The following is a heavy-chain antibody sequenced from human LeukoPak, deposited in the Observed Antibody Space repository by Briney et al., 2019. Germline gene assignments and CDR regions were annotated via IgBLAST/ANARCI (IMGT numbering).Heavy chain of an antibody. CDR2: IYHSGST. V-gene: IGHV4-4*02. D-gene: IGHD2-21*01. CDR3: ARVTGEGAFDI. CDR1: GGSMSSSNW. Sequence: SETLSLTCAVSGGSMSSSNWWSWVRQPPGKGLEWIGEIYHSGSTYYNPSLKSRVTISVDRSKNQFSLKLSSVTAADTAVYYCARVTGEGAFDIWGQGTMVTVSS. J-gene: IGHJ3*02.